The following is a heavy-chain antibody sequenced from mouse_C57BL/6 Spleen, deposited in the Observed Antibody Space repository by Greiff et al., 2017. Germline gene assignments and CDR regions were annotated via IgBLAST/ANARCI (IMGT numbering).Heavy chain of an antibody. D-gene: IGHD2-3*01. J-gene: IGHJ4*01. CDR2: IYPSDSET. V-gene: IGHV1-61*01. CDR1: GYTFTSYW. CDR3: AMGLLYYAMDY. Sequence: QVQLQQPGAELVRPGSSVKLSCKASGYTFTSYWMDWVKQRPGQGLEWIGNIYPSDSETHYNQKFKDKATLTVDKSSSTAYMQLSSLTSEDSAVXYCAMGLLYYAMDYWGQGTSVTVSS.